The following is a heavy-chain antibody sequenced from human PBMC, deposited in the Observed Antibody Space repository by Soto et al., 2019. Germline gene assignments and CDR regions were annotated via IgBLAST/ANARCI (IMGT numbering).Heavy chain of an antibody. Sequence: GGSLRLSCAASGFTFSSSWMSWVRQAPGKGLEWVAGIKEDGTERYYVDFVKGRFTISRDNVENSLYLQMNSLTGDDTAVYFCARDRAYSCFGYWGLGTLVTVSS. V-gene: IGHV3-7*01. D-gene: IGHD5-18*01. J-gene: IGHJ4*02. CDR1: GFTFSSSW. CDR3: ARDRAYSCFGY. CDR2: IKEDGTER.